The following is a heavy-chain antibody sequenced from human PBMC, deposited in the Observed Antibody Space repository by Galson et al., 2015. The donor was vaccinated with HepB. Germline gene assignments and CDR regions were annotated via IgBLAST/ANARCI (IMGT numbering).Heavy chain of an antibody. D-gene: IGHD3-22*01. J-gene: IGHJ3*02. V-gene: IGHV3-53*01. CDR2: IYSGGST. CDR1: GFTVSSNY. Sequence: SLRLSCAASGFTVSSNYMSWVRQAPGKGLEWVSAIYSGGSTYYADSVKGRFTISRDNSKNTLYLQMNSLRAEDTAVYYCARDSPEDYYDSSGYLNAFDIWGQGTMVTVSS. CDR3: ARDSPEDYYDSSGYLNAFDI.